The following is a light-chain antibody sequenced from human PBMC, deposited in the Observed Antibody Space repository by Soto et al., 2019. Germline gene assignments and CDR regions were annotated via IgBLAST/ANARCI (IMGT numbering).Light chain of an antibody. Sequence: DIVMTQSPDSLAVSLGERATINCKSSQSLFYSSNNRNYLAWYQHKVGQPPKLLLYWASTRESGVPDRFSVSGSGTDFTLTISSLQAEDEAVYFCQQYFTPPLSFGGGTRVEIK. J-gene: IGKJ4*01. CDR2: WAS. CDR1: QSLFYSSNNRNY. V-gene: IGKV4-1*01. CDR3: QQYFTPPLS.